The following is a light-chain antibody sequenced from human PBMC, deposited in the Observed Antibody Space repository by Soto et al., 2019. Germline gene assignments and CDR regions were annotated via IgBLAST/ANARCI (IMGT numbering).Light chain of an antibody. J-gene: IGLJ1*01. CDR3: TSYAGTYSFFYV. CDR2: EVS. Sequence: QSVLTQPPSASGSPGQSVTISCTGTSSDVGAYNYVSWYQRLPGKAPKLIIYEVSKRPSGVPDRFSGSKSGNTASLTVSGLQAEDEADYYCTSYAGTYSFFYVFGTGTKVNVL. V-gene: IGLV2-8*01. CDR1: SSDVGAYNY.